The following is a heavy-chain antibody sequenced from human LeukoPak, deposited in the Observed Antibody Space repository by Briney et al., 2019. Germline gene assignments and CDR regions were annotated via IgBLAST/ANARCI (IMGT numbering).Heavy chain of an antibody. Sequence: GGSLRLSCAASGFTFSSYAMSWVRQAPGKGLEWVSAISGGGGSTYYADSVKGRFTISRDNSNNTLYLQMNSLRAEDTAVYYCAKGYSGYSYGYYFDYWGQGTLVTVSS. D-gene: IGHD5-18*01. J-gene: IGHJ4*02. CDR1: GFTFSSYA. CDR2: ISGGGGST. CDR3: AKGYSGYSYGYYFDY. V-gene: IGHV3-23*01.